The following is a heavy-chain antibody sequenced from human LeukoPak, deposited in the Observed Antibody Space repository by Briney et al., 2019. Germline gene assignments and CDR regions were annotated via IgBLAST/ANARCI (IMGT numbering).Heavy chain of an antibody. CDR3: ARDGYYYYYGMDV. CDR2: IYYSGST. Sequence: SETLSLTCTVSGGSISSYYWSWIRQPPGKGLEWIGYIYYSGSTNYNPSLKSRVTTSVDTSKNQFSLKLSSVTAADTAVYYCARDGYYYYYGMDVWGQGTTVTVSS. V-gene: IGHV4-59*01. J-gene: IGHJ6*02. CDR1: GGSISSYY.